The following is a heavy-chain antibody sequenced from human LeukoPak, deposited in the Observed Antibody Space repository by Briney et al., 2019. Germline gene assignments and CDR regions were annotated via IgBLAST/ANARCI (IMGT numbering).Heavy chain of an antibody. CDR2: IYPGDSDT. CDR1: GYRFTSYW. D-gene: IGHD3-3*01. J-gene: IGHJ6*03. CDR3: ARLSTDYDFWSGYETYYYYMDV. V-gene: IGHV5-51*01. Sequence: GESLKISCKGSGYRFTSYWIGWVRQMPGKGLEWMGIIYPGDSDTRYSPSFQGQVTISADKSISTAYLQWSRLKASDTAMYYCARLSTDYDFWSGYETYYYYMDVWGKGTTVTVSS.